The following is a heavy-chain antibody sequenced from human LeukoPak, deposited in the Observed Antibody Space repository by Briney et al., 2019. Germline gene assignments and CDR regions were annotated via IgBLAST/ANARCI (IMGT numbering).Heavy chain of an antibody. J-gene: IGHJ4*02. V-gene: IGHV4-39*07. CDR3: ARAGVVPAAIFDY. CDR1: GASINSHSHY. D-gene: IGHD2-2*02. CDR2: IYYSGSA. Sequence: PSETLSLTCTVSGASINSHSHYWGWIRQPPGMGLEWIGSIYYSGSAYYNPSLKSRVTISVDTSKNQFSLKLSSVTAADTAVYYCARAGVVPAAIFDYWGQGTLVTVSS.